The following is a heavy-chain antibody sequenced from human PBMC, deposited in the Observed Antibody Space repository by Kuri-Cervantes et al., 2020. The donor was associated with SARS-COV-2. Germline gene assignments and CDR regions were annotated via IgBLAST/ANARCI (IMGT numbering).Heavy chain of an antibody. CDR1: GYSFTTYW. D-gene: IGHD3-22*01. V-gene: IGHV5-51*01. CDR2: IYPGDSDI. Sequence: GGSLRLSCKGSGYSFTTYWIAWVRQMPGKGLEWMGIIYPGDSDIRYSPSFQGQVTISADKSISTAYLQWSSLKASDTAMYYCARRGDDSSDYYSSFDYWGQGTLVTVSS. CDR3: ARRGDDSSDYYSSFDY. J-gene: IGHJ4*02.